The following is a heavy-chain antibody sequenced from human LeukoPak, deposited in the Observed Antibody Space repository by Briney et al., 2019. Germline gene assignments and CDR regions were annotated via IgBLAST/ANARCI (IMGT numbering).Heavy chain of an antibody. Sequence: SETLSLTCTVSGGSISSYYWSWIRQPAGKGLEWIGRIYTSGSTNYNPSLKSRVTMSVDTSKNQFSLKLSSVTAADTAVYYCARETYDILTGRYYFDYWGQGTLVTVSS. CDR1: GGSISSYY. J-gene: IGHJ4*02. D-gene: IGHD3-9*01. CDR2: IYTSGST. CDR3: ARETYDILTGRYYFDY. V-gene: IGHV4-4*07.